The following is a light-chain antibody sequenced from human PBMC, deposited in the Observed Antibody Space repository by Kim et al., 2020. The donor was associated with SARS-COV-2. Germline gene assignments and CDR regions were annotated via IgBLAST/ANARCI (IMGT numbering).Light chain of an antibody. J-gene: IGKJ2*01. V-gene: IGKV1-27*01. Sequence: DIQMTQSPSSLSASAGDTVTITCRASQGISNYLAWYQQKPGNAPNLLIHSASTLQSGVPSRFSGSGSGTDFTLTITSLQPEDVATYYCQKSTGAPYTFGQGTKLEI. CDR3: QKSTGAPYT. CDR1: QGISNY. CDR2: SAS.